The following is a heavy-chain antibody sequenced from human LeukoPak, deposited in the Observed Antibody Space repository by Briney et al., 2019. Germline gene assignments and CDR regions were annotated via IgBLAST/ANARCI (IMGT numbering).Heavy chain of an antibody. D-gene: IGHD6-13*01. V-gene: IGHV1-69*05. Sequence: SVKVSCKASGGTFSSYAISWVRQAPGQGLEWMGRIIPVFDTAKYAQNFQGRVTMTTDESSSTAYMELYSLRSEDTAVYYCALSAEKQLVYFDFWGQGTLVTVSS. CDR1: GGTFSSYA. CDR3: ALSAEKQLVYFDF. J-gene: IGHJ4*02. CDR2: IIPVFDTA.